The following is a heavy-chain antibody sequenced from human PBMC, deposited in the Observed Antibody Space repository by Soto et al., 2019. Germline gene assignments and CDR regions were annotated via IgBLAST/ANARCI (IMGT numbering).Heavy chain of an antibody. V-gene: IGHV3-9*01. CDR1: GFTFDDYA. CDR3: VKDESINWYSGHFRH. Sequence: GGSLRLSCAASGFTFDDYAVHWVRQVPGKGLEWVSGINWNSGSIGYGDSVKGRFAISRDNAKNSLHLQMNSLSAEDTAFYYCVKDESINWYSGHFRHWGQGTLVTVSS. J-gene: IGHJ1*01. CDR2: INWNSGSI. D-gene: IGHD6-13*01.